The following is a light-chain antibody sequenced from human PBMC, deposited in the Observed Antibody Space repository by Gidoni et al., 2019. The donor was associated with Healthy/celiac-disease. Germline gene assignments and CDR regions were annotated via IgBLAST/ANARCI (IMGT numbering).Light chain of an antibody. CDR1: TGAVTSGHY. Sequence: QAVVTHEPSLTVSPGGTVTLTCGSSTGAVTSGHYPYWFQQKPGQAPRTLIYDPSNKHSWTPARFSGSLLGGKAALTLSGAQPADEAEYYCLLSYSGARVVFGGGTKLTVL. CDR3: LLSYSGARVV. CDR2: DPS. J-gene: IGLJ2*01. V-gene: IGLV7-46*01.